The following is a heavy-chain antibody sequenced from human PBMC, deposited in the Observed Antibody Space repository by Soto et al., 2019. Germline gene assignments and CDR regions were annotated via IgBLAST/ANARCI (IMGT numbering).Heavy chain of an antibody. CDR2: IYPDDSDT. CDR3: ARQGGTGWQRYYGMDV. CDR1: GYSFPNYW. Sequence: PGESLKISCKASGYSFPNYWIAWVRQMPGKGLEWMGIIYPDDSDTRYSPSFQGQVTISADKSITTAYLQWSSLKASDTAIYYCARQGGTGWQRYYGMDVWGQGTTVTAP. J-gene: IGHJ6*02. D-gene: IGHD6-19*01. V-gene: IGHV5-51*01.